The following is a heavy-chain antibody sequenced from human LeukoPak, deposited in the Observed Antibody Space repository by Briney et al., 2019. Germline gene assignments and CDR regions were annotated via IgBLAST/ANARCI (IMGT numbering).Heavy chain of an antibody. CDR3: ARERDCSSTSGPPDY. J-gene: IGHJ4*02. V-gene: IGHV1-2*02. CDR1: GYTFTGYY. Sequence: ASVKVSCKASGYTFTGYYMHWVRQAPGQGLEWMGWINPNSGGTNYAQKFQGRFTMTRDTSISTAYMELSRLRSDDTAVYYCARERDCSSTSGPPDYWGQGTLVTVSS. D-gene: IGHD2-2*01. CDR2: INPNSGGT.